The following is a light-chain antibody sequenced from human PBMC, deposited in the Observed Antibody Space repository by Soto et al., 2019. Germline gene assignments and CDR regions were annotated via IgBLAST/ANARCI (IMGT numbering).Light chain of an antibody. CDR1: QSISTW. J-gene: IGKJ5*01. Sequence: DIQMTQSPSTLSASVGDRVAITCRASQSISTWSAWYQQKPGKSPKLLIYAASTLQSGVPSRFSGSGSGTDFTLTISCLQSEDFATYYCQQYYSYPYTFGQGTRLEI. CDR2: AAS. CDR3: QQYYSYPYT. V-gene: IGKV1-5*01.